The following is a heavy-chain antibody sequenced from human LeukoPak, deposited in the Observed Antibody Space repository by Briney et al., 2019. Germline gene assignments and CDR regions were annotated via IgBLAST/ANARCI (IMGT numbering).Heavy chain of an antibody. CDR1: GYTFTSYG. J-gene: IGHJ4*02. Sequence: ASVKVSCKASGYTFTSYGISWVRQAPRQGLEWMGWISAYNGNTNYAQKLQGRVTMTTDTSTSTAYMELRSLRSGDTAVYYCARVSMGTYYDFWSGYRGSYFDYWGQGTLVTVSS. V-gene: IGHV1-18*01. CDR3: ARVSMGTYYDFWSGYRGSYFDY. D-gene: IGHD3-3*01. CDR2: ISAYNGNT.